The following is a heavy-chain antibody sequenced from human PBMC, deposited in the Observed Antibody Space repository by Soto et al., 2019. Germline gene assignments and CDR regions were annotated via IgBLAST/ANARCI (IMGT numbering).Heavy chain of an antibody. CDR1: GGSISSGGYS. D-gene: IGHD4-17*01. J-gene: IGHJ5*02. Sequence: SETLSLTCAVSGGSISSGGYSWSWIRQPPGKGLEWIGYIYHSGSTYYNPSLKSRVTISVDRSKNQFSLKLSSVTAADTAVYYCARVRPYGDYDHWGQGTLVTVSS. CDR3: ARVRPYGDYDH. V-gene: IGHV4-30-2*01. CDR2: IYHSGST.